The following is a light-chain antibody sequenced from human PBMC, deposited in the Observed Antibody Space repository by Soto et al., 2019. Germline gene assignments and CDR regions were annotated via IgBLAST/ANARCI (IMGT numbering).Light chain of an antibody. CDR2: GNS. Sequence: QSVLTQPPSVSGAPGQRVTISCTGSSSNIGAGYDVHWYQQLPGTAPKLLIYGNSNRPSGVPDRFSGSKSGTSASLAITGLQAEDEADYYCQSYASSLSGSVVFGGGTKVIVL. V-gene: IGLV1-40*01. CDR3: QSYASSLSGSVV. J-gene: IGLJ2*01. CDR1: SSNIGAGYD.